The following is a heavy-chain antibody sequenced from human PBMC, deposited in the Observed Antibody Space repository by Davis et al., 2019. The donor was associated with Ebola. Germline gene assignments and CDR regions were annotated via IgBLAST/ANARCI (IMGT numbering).Heavy chain of an antibody. J-gene: IGHJ6*02. CDR3: AREPSWYSSSWSDYYYYYGMDV. CDR2: INAGNGDT. CDR1: GYTFTNYA. V-gene: IGHV1-3*01. Sequence: AASVKVSRKTSGYTFTNYAIHWVRQALGQRLEWMGWINAGNGDTKYSQKFQGRVTITRDTPASTAYTELSSLRSEDTAVYYCAREPSWYSSSWSDYYYYYGMDVWGQGTTVTVSS. D-gene: IGHD6-13*01.